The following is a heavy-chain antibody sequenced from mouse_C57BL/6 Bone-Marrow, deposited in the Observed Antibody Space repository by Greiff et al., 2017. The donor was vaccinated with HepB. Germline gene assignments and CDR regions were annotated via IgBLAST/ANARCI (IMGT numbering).Heavy chain of an antibody. CDR1: GFTFSSYA. CDR3: AREGDYGSLHWYFDV. Sequence: EVNVVESGGGLVKPGGSLKLSCAASGFTFSSYAMSWVRQTPEKRLEWVATISDGGSYTYYPDNVKGRFTISRDNAKNNLYLQMSHLKSEDTAMYYCAREGDYGSLHWYFDVWGTGTTVTVSS. J-gene: IGHJ1*03. V-gene: IGHV5-4*01. CDR2: ISDGGSYT. D-gene: IGHD1-1*01.